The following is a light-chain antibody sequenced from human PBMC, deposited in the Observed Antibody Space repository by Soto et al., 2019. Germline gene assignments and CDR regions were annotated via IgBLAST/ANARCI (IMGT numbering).Light chain of an antibody. CDR3: QKYNSGGPLT. J-gene: IGKJ4*01. CDR1: QDISNY. CDR2: ATS. Sequence: DIQMTQSPSSLSASVGDRVTITCRASQDISNYLAWYQQKPGKVPKVLIYATSTLQSGVPSRFSGSGSATDFTLTISSLQPEDVAVYYCQKYNSGGPLTFGGGTKVEIK. V-gene: IGKV1-27*01.